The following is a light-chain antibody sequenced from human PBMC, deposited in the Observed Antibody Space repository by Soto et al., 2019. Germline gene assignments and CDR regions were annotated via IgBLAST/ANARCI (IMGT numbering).Light chain of an antibody. CDR3: ATWDDSLSGWV. V-gene: IGLV1-40*01. CDR2: RND. CDR1: SSKLGAAFA. Sequence: QSVLTQPPSLSGAPGQRITISCTGTSSKLGAAFAVQWYQQLPGAAPKLLIFRNDQRPLGVPDGFSGSKSGTSASLAISGLQSEDEADYYCATWDDSLSGWVFGGRTKLTVL. J-gene: IGLJ3*02.